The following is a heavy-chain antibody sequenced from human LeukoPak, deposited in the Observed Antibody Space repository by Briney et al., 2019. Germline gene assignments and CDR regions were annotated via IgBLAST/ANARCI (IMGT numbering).Heavy chain of an antibody. D-gene: IGHD1-26*01. CDR2: IYHSGST. Sequence: PSETLSLTWTVSGYSISSGYYWGWIRQPPGKGLEWIGSIYHSGSTYYNPSLKSRVTISVDTSKNQFSLKLSSVTAADTAVYYCAREGSYYTKTHYWGQGTLVTVSS. V-gene: IGHV4-38-2*02. CDR1: GYSISSGYY. J-gene: IGHJ4*02. CDR3: AREGSYYTKTHY.